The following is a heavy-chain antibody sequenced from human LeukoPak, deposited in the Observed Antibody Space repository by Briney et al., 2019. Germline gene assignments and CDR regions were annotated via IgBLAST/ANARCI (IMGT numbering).Heavy chain of an antibody. CDR2: IYTSGST. J-gene: IGHJ4*02. D-gene: IGHD3-16*02. CDR3: AREGPGNEPYDYVWGSYRRGGPFDY. CDR1: GGSISSGSYY. Sequence: PSETLSLTCTVSGGSISSGSYYWSWIRQPAGKGLEWIGRIYTSGSTNYNPSLKSRVTISVDTSKNQFSLKLSSVTAADTAVYYCAREGPGNEPYDYVWGSYRRGGPFDYWRQGTLVTVSS. V-gene: IGHV4-61*02.